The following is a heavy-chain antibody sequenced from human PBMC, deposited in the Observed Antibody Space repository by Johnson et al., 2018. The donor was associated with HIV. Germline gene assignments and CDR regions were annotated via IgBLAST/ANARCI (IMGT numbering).Heavy chain of an antibody. CDR2: IWYDGSNK. D-gene: IGHD3-3*01. Sequence: QVQLVESGGDLVQPGGSLRLSCVGSGFTFSTTWMHWVRQAPGTRLEWVSVIWYDGSNKYYADSVNGRFTISRDNSNKPLYLQMNSLRAEDTAVYYCARSFGVTTPGAFDIWGQGTMVTVSS. CDR1: GFTFSTTW. V-gene: IGHV3-33*01. J-gene: IGHJ3*02. CDR3: ARSFGVTTPGAFDI.